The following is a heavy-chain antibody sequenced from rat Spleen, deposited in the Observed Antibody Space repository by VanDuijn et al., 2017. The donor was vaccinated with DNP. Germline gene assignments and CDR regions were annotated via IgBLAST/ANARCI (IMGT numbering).Heavy chain of an antibody. CDR3: ARVGDYYAMDA. V-gene: IGHV5-31*01. J-gene: IGHJ4*01. CDR1: GFTFNNYW. CDR2: ITSSGGST. Sequence: EVQLVESGGDLVQSGRSLKLSCVASGFTFNNYWMTWIRQVPGKGLEWVASITSSGGSTYYPDSVKGRFTISRDNAKNTLYLQMNSLRSEDTATYYCARVGDYYAMDAWGQGTSVTVSS.